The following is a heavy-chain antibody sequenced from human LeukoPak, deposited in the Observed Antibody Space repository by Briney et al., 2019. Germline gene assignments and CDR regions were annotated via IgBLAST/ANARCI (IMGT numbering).Heavy chain of an antibody. D-gene: IGHD2-15*01. J-gene: IGHJ4*02. CDR2: FDPEDGET. CDR1: GYTFTGYY. V-gene: IGHV1-24*01. Sequence: ASVKVSCKASGYTFTGYYMHWVRQAPGKGLEWMGGFDPEDGETIYAQKFQGRVTMTEDTSTDTAYMELSSLRSEDTAVYYCATAWGGSYCSGGSCYWYWGQGTLVTVSS. CDR3: ATAWGGSYCSGGSCYWY.